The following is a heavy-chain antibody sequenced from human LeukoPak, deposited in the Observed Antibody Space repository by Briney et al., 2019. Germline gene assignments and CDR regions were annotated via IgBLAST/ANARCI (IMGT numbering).Heavy chain of an antibody. CDR2: ISRSGDTI. Sequence: GGSLRLSCAASGFTFSRCEMNWVRQAPGKGLEWVSYISRSGDTIYFADSVKGRFTISRDNAKNSLYLQMSSLRAEDTAVYYGARDYASDYWGQGTLVTVSS. J-gene: IGHJ4*02. D-gene: IGHD3-10*01. CDR1: GFTFSRCE. V-gene: IGHV3-48*03. CDR3: ARDYASDY.